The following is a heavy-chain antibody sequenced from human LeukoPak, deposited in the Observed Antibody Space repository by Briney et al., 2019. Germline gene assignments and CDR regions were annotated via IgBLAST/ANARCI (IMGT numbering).Heavy chain of an antibody. V-gene: IGHV1-69*04. CDR2: IIPILGIA. CDR3: ARDRELLKHYFDY. CDR1: GGTFSSYA. Sequence: SVKVSCKASGGTFSSYAISWVRQAPGQGLEWMGRIIPILGIANYAQKFQGRVTITADKSTSTAYMELSSLRSEDTAVYYCARDRELLKHYFDYWGQGTLVTVSS. D-gene: IGHD2-15*01. J-gene: IGHJ4*02.